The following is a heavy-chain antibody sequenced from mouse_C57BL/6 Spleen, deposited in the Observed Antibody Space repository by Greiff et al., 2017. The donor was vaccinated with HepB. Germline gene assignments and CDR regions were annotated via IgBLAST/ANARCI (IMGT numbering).Heavy chain of an antibody. Sequence: EVKRVESGGDLVKPGGSLKLSCAASGFTFSSYGMSWVRQTPDKRLEWVATISSGGSYTYYPDSVKGRLTIARDNAKNTLSLQMSSLKSEDTAMYYCARHGGAMDYWGEGTSVTVSS. CDR2: ISSGGSYT. CDR3: ARHGGAMDY. V-gene: IGHV5-6*01. J-gene: IGHJ4*01. CDR1: GFTFSSYG.